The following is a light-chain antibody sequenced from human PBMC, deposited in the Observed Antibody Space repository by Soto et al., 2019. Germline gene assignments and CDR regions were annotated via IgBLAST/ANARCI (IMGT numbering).Light chain of an antibody. CDR3: QQRSNWPLFT. Sequence: EIVLTQSPATLSLSPGERATLSCRASQSVSIYLAWYQQKPGQAPRLLIYDASNRATGIPARFSGSGSGTDFTLTISSLEPEDFAVYYRQQRSNWPLFTFGPGTKVDIK. J-gene: IGKJ3*01. V-gene: IGKV3-11*01. CDR2: DAS. CDR1: QSVSIY.